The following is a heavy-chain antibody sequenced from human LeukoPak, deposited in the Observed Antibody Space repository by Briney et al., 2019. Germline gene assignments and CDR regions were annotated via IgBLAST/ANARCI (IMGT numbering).Heavy chain of an antibody. Sequence: PSETLSLTCTVSGGSISSGSYYWSWIRQPAGKGLEWIGRIYTSGSTNYNPSLKSRVTISVDTSKNQFSLKLSSVTAADTAVYYCARDPDYGGAFDIWGQGTMVTVSS. J-gene: IGHJ3*02. D-gene: IGHD4-23*01. CDR1: GGSISSGSYY. CDR2: IYTSGST. CDR3: ARDPDYGGAFDI. V-gene: IGHV4-61*02.